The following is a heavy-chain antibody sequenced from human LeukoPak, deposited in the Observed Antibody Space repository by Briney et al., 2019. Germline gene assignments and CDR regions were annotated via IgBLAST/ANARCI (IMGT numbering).Heavy chain of an antibody. CDR3: ARGRVDTAMDPGFDY. Sequence: SVKVSCKASGYTFTGYYMHWVRQAPGQGLERMGWMNPNSGNTGYAQKFQGRVTMTRNTSISTAYMELSSLRSEDTAVYYCARGRVDTAMDPGFDYWGRGTLVTVSS. CDR2: MNPNSGNT. V-gene: IGHV1-8*02. CDR1: GYTFTGYY. J-gene: IGHJ4*02. D-gene: IGHD5-18*01.